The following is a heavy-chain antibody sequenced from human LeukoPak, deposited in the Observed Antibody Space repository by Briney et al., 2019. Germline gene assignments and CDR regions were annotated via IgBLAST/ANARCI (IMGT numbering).Heavy chain of an antibody. CDR3: ARERIAVADNWFDP. CDR2: IYYSGST. D-gene: IGHD6-19*01. J-gene: IGHJ5*02. V-gene: IGHV4-39*02. Sequence: PSETLSLTCTVSGGSISSSSYYWGWIRQPPGKGLEWIGSIYYSGSTYYNPSLKSRVTISVDTSKNQFSLKLSSVTAADTAVYYCARERIAVADNWFDPWGQGTLVTVSS. CDR1: GGSISSSSYY.